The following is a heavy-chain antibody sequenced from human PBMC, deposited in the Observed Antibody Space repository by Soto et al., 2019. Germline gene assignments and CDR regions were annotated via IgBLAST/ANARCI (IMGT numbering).Heavy chain of an antibody. Sequence: XASLRLSCAASGFTFSSYAMSWVRQAPGKGLEWVSAISGSGGSTYYADSVKGRFTISRDNSKNTLYLQMNSLRAEDTAVYYCAKDRDFWSGYKDWFDPWGQGTLVTVSS. CDR2: ISGSGGST. CDR3: AKDRDFWSGYKDWFDP. V-gene: IGHV3-23*01. D-gene: IGHD3-3*01. J-gene: IGHJ5*02. CDR1: GFTFSSYA.